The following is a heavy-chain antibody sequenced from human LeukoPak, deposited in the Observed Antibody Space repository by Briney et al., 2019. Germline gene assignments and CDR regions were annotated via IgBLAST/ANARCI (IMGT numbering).Heavy chain of an antibody. D-gene: IGHD6-13*01. CDR1: GYIFTSYW. Sequence: GESLKISCKGSGYIFTSYWIGWVRQMPGKGLEWMGIIYPGDSDTRYSPSFQGQVTISADKSISTAYLQWSSLKASDTAMYYCARSQRYSSSFWDSFDYWGQGTLVTVSS. J-gene: IGHJ4*02. CDR2: IYPGDSDT. CDR3: ARSQRYSSSFWDSFDY. V-gene: IGHV5-51*01.